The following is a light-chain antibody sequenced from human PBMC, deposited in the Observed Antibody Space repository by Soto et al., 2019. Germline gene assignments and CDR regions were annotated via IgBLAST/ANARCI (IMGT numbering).Light chain of an antibody. Sequence: EIVLTQSPGTLSLSPGERATLSCRASRSVSGRYLAWYRQKPGQAPSLLIYVASSRATGIPDRFSGGGPGTDFTLTISRLEPEHFAVYYCQQYGSSHPYTFGQGTKLEIK. J-gene: IGKJ2*01. CDR1: RSVSGRY. CDR2: VAS. V-gene: IGKV3-20*01. CDR3: QQYGSSHPYT.